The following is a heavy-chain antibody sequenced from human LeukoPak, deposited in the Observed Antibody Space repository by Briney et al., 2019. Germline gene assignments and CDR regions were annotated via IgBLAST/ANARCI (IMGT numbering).Heavy chain of an antibody. CDR2: ISYDGSNK. Sequence: PGGSLRLSCAASGFTFSSYAMHWVRQAPGKGLEWVAVISYDGSNKYYADSVKGRFTISRDNSKNTLYLQMNSLRAEDTAVYYCARVEGGGNYDYWGQGTLVTVSS. D-gene: IGHD2-15*01. CDR3: ARVEGGGNYDY. CDR1: GFTFSSYA. J-gene: IGHJ4*02. V-gene: IGHV3-30-3*01.